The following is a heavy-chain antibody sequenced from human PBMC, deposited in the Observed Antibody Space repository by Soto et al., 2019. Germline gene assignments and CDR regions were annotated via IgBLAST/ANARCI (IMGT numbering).Heavy chain of an antibody. D-gene: IGHD3-9*01. CDR1: GFTVSSNY. J-gene: IGHJ4*02. CDR3: ASGPASILRYFYWLLYSDY. CDR2: IYSGGST. V-gene: IGHV3-66*01. Sequence: EVQLVESGGGLVQPGGSLRLSCAASGFTVSSNYMSWVRQAPGKGLEWVSVIYSGGSTYYADSVKGRFTISRDNSKNTLYLQMNRLRAEDTAVYYCASGPASILRYFYWLLYSDYWGQGTLVTVSS.